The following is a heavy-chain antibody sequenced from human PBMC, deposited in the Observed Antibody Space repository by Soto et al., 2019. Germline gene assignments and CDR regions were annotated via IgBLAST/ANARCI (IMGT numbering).Heavy chain of an antibody. J-gene: IGHJ5*02. CDR1: GGSISSSSYY. V-gene: IGHV4-39*01. CDR3: ARGYYYGSGSHQVSSRGMYHWFDH. Sequence: QLQLQESGPGLVRRSETLSLTCTVSGGSISSSSYYWGWIRQPPGKGLKWIGSIYYSGSTYYNPSLKSRVTISVDTSKNQFSLKLSSVTAADTAVYYCARGYYYGSGSHQVSSRGMYHWFDHWGQGTLVTVSS. CDR2: IYYSGST. D-gene: IGHD3-10*01.